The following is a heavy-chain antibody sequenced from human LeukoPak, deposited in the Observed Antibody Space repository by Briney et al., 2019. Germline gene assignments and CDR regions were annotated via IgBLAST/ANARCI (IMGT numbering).Heavy chain of an antibody. CDR1: GFTFSNSA. CDR3: AKGIYSSGWSYFDY. J-gene: IGHJ4*01. CDR2: LSGSGITT. Sequence: GGSLRLSCAASGFTFSNSAMSWVRQAPGKGLEWVSTLSGSGITTYYADSVKGRFTISRDNSKNTLYLQMNSLRAEDTAVYCCAKGIYSSGWSYFDYWGHGTLVTVSS. D-gene: IGHD6-19*01. V-gene: IGHV3-23*01.